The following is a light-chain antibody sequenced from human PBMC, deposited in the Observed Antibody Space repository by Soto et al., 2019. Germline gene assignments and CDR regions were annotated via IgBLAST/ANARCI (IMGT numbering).Light chain of an antibody. CDR1: QTVRTNY. J-gene: IGKJ4*01. CDR3: QQYSGSPLT. CDR2: GAS. V-gene: IGKV3-20*01. Sequence: EIVLTQSPGTLSLSPGERATLSCRASQTVRTNYLAWFQHKPGQAPRLLIYGASNRATGIPDRFSGGGSGTDFTLNINRLEPEDVAVYFCQQYSGSPLTFGGGTTVEIK.